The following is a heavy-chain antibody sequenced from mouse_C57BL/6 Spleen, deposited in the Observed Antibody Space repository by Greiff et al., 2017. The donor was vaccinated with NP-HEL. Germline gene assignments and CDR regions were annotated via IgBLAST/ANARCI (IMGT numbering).Heavy chain of an antibody. CDR3: ARDGGGFAY. J-gene: IGHJ3*01. CDR2: ISDGGSYT. Sequence: VVESGGGLVKPGGSLKLSCAASGFTFSSYAMSWVRQTPEKRLEWVATISDGGSYTYYPDNVKGRFTISRDNAKNNLYLQMSHLKSEDTAMYYCARDGGGFAYWGQGTLVTVSA. V-gene: IGHV5-4*01. CDR1: GFTFSSYA.